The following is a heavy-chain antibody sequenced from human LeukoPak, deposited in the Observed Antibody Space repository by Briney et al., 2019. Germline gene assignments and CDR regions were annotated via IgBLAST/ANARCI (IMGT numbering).Heavy chain of an antibody. V-gene: IGHV3-33*01. CDR1: GFTFSSYG. CDR2: IWYDGSNT. J-gene: IGHJ4*02. D-gene: IGHD3-16*02. CDR3: ARSPMITFGGVIVPGYYFDY. Sequence: PGRSLRLSCAASGFTFSSYGMNWVRQAPGKGLEWVAVIWYDGSNTYYADSVKGRFPISRDNSKSTLYLQMDSLRVEDTAVYYCARSPMITFGGVIVPGYYFDYWGQGILVTVPS.